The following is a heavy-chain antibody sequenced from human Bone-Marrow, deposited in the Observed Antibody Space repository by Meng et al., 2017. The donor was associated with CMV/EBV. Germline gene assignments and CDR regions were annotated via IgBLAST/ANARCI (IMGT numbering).Heavy chain of an antibody. CDR3: ARDKIAVRPGWFDP. V-gene: IGHV1-18*01. Sequence: QVQLVQSGAEVKKPGASVKVSCKASGYMFNTKGISWVRQAPGQGLEWMGWISVYNGNTKYAQTVQGRVTMTTDTSTSTVYMELTSLRSDDTAVYYCARDKIAVRPGWFDPWGQGTLVTVSS. CDR1: GYMFNTKG. CDR2: ISVYNGNT. D-gene: IGHD6-6*01. J-gene: IGHJ5*02.